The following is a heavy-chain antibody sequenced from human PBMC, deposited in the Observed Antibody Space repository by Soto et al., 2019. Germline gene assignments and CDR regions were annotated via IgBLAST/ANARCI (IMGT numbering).Heavy chain of an antibody. Sequence: ASVKVSCKASGYTFTSYAMHWVRQAPGQRLEWMGWINAGNGNTKYSQKFQGRVTITRDTSASTAYMELSSLRSEDTAVYYCARPSSRELELNRFDPWGQGTLVTVSS. D-gene: IGHD1-7*01. CDR2: INAGNGNT. CDR1: GYTFTSYA. CDR3: ARPSSRELELNRFDP. J-gene: IGHJ5*02. V-gene: IGHV1-3*01.